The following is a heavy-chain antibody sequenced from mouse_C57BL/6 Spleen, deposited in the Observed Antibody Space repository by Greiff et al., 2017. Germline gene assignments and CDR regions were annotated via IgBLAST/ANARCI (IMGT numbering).Heavy chain of an antibody. V-gene: IGHV1-22*01. D-gene: IGHD1-1*01. CDR3: AKGGTTVVGDY. CDR2: INPNNGGT. Sequence: EVQLQQSGPELVKPGASVKMSCKASGYTFTDYNMHWVKQSHGKSLEWIGYINPNNGGTSYNQKFKGKATLTVNKSSSTAYMELRSLTSEDSAVYYCAKGGTTVVGDYWGQGTTLTVSS. CDR1: GYTFTDYN. J-gene: IGHJ2*01.